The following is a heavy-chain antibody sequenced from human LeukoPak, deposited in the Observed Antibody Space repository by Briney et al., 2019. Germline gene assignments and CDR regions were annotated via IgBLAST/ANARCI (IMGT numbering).Heavy chain of an antibody. Sequence: GGSLRLSCAASGFTFSSYSMNWVRQAPGKGLEGVSSISSSSSYIYYADSVKGRFTISRDNAKNSLYLQMNSLRAEDTAVYYCARAPSKYDFWSGYHYYYMDVWGKGTTVTVSS. CDR2: ISSSSSYI. CDR1: GFTFSSYS. J-gene: IGHJ6*03. CDR3: ARAPSKYDFWSGYHYYYMDV. D-gene: IGHD3-3*01. V-gene: IGHV3-21*01.